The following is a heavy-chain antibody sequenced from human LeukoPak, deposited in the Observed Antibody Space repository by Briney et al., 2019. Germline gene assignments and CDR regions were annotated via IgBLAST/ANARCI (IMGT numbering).Heavy chain of an antibody. J-gene: IGHJ6*03. Sequence: ASVKVSCKASGYTFTSYGISWVRQAPGQGLEWMGWISAYNGNTNYAQKLQGRVTMTTDTSTSTVYMELRSLRSDGTAVYYCARVTALYYYMDGWGKGTTVTVSS. CDR1: GYTFTSYG. CDR2: ISAYNGNT. V-gene: IGHV1-18*01. CDR3: ARVTALYYYMDG.